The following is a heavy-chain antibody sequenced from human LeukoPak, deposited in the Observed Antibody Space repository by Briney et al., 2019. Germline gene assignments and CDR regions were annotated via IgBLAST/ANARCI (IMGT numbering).Heavy chain of an antibody. J-gene: IGHJ4*02. Sequence: PGGSLRLSCAASRFTFSSYVMHWARQAPGEGLEWVAFISYDGSNTYYADSVKGRFTISRDNSKITLYMQLNSLRGGDTAVYFCAAIAAGGQIFDYWGQGTLVTVSS. CDR3: AAIAAGGQIFDY. D-gene: IGHD6-13*01. CDR2: ISYDGSNT. CDR1: RFTFSSYV. V-gene: IGHV3-30-3*01.